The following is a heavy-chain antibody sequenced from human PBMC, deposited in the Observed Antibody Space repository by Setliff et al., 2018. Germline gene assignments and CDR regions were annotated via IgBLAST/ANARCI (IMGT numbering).Heavy chain of an antibody. CDR3: ARDREGIIVGVPSV. Sequence: VASVKVSCKASGGTFSSYGISWVRQAPGQGLEWMGGTIPIFGSTNYAQKFQDRVTIITDESTSTVYMELRSLRSDDTAVYYCARDREGIIVGVPSVWGQGTLVTVSS. CDR1: GGTFSSYG. CDR2: TIPIFGST. J-gene: IGHJ4*02. D-gene: IGHD1-26*01. V-gene: IGHV1-69*05.